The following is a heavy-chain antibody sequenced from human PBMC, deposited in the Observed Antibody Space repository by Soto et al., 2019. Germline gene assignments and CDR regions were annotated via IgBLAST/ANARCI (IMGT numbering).Heavy chain of an antibody. D-gene: IGHD3-22*01. CDR3: ARGGYYDSSGSRNYHYYGMDA. Sequence: ASVKVSCKASGYIFTRYGISWVRQAPGRGLEWMGWISAYNGNTNYAQKLQGRVTMTTDTSTRTAYMELRSLRSDDTVVYYCARGGYYDSSGSRNYHYYGMDAWGQGTTVTVSS. V-gene: IGHV1-18*01. CDR2: ISAYNGNT. J-gene: IGHJ6*02. CDR1: GYIFTRYG.